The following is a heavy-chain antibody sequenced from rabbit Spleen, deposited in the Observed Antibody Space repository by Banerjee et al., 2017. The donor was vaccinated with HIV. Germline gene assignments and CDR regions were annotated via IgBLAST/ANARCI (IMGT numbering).Heavy chain of an antibody. CDR1: GFDFGSNA. Sequence: QEQLVESGGGLVQPEGSLTLTCKASGFDFGSNAMCWVRQAPGKGPEWIACIYAGSDATYKASWAKGRFTISKTSSTTVTLQMTTLTAADTATYFCARGLGGGDGFHLWGQGTLVTVS. CDR2: IYAGSDAT. CDR3: ARGLGGGDGFHL. J-gene: IGHJ4*01. V-gene: IGHV1S47*01. D-gene: IGHD2-1*01.